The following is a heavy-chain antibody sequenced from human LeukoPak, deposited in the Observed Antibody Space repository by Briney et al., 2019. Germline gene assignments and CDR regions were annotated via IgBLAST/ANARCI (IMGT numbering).Heavy chain of an antibody. CDR1: GYTFTGYH. V-gene: IGHV1-2*02. CDR2: INPNSGGT. D-gene: IGHD6-19*01. J-gene: IGHJ2*01. CDR3: AREGSGWSTHWTSMVPDWYFDL. Sequence: ASVKVSCKASGYTFTGYHVHWVRQAPGQGLEWMGWINPNSGGTNYAQKFQGRVTMTGDTSISTAYMELSRLRSEDTAVYYCAREGSGWSTHWTSMVPDWYFDLWGRGTLVTVSS.